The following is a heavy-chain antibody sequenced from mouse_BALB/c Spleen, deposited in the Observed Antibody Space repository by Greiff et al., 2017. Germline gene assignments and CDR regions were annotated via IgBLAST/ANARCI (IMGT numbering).Heavy chain of an antibody. CDR2: ISSGGGNT. V-gene: IGHV5-9*03. CDR1: GFTFSSYT. CDR3: ARLRPDGYFDY. Sequence: EVKLMESGGGLVKPGGSLKLSCAASGFTFSSYTMSWVRQTPEKRLEWVATISSGGGNTYYPDSVKGRFTISRDNAKNNLYLQMSSLRSEDTALYYCARLRPDGYFDYWGQGTTLTVSS. J-gene: IGHJ2*01. D-gene: IGHD2-3*01.